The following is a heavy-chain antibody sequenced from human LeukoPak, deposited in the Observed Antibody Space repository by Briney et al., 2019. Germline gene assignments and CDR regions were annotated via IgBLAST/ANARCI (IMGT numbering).Heavy chain of an antibody. Sequence: GGSLRLSCKASGFDFDDYAMLWARQRPGKGLEWVSGLRGIGNNVGYVDSVKGRFVDSREYAKNSLYLHIESLGPEDTAFYYCAKDEDADFRWGSYFDSWGQGTLVTVSS. CDR1: GFDFDDYA. D-gene: IGHD3-16*01. J-gene: IGHJ4*02. CDR2: LRGIGNNV. V-gene: IGHV3-9*01. CDR3: AKDEDADFRWGSYFDS.